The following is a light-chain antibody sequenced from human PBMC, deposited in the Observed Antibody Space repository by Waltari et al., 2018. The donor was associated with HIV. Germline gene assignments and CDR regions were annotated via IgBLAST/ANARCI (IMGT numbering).Light chain of an antibody. V-gene: IGLV2-14*01. Sequence: HSALPHPPPVPGPPGQPSPIPCPGTSSDVGGYNYFSWYQQHPGKAPKLIIYEVSNRPSGVSNRFSGSKSGNTASLTISGLQAEDEADYYCSSYTSSSTLRVFGGGTKLTVL. CDR1: SSDVGGYNY. CDR3: SSYTSSSTLRV. CDR2: EVS. J-gene: IGLJ3*02.